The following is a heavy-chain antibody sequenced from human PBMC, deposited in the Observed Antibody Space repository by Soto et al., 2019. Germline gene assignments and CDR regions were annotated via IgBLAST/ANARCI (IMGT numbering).Heavy chain of an antibody. CDR1: RYNFITYP. D-gene: IGHD3-10*01. V-gene: IGHV1-3*01. CDR3: ARDQFSLVRGVIQYLDY. J-gene: IGHJ4*02. Sequence: ASVKVSCEASRYNFITYPLQWVRQAPGQRPEWMGWINAGDDKTQYSQKFQGRFTITRDISASTGYMELNSLRSEDTAVYYCARDQFSLVRGVIQYLDYWGQGTLVTVSS. CDR2: INAGDDKT.